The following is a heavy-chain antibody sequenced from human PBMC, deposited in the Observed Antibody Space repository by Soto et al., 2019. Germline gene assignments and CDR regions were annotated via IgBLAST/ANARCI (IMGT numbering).Heavy chain of an antibody. D-gene: IGHD2-2*01. V-gene: IGHV1-69*06. J-gene: IGHJ4*02. CDR1: GGPFNNYV. Sequence: GASVKVSCKASGGPFNNYVINWVRQATEQWLEWLAGIIHIFGTANYAQKFQGRVTITADKSTSTAYMELNSLRSEDTAVYYCAGRCDGTNCLGHFDYWGQGTLVTVSS. CDR3: AGRCDGTNCLGHFDY. CDR2: IIHIFGTA.